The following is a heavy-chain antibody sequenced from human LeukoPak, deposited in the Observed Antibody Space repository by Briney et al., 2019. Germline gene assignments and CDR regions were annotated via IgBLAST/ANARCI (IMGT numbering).Heavy chain of an antibody. CDR1: GFTFSSYS. V-gene: IGHV3-21*01. D-gene: IGHD3-10*01. CDR2: ISSSSSYI. CDR3: ARDLPYYGSGSYYIY. Sequence: PGGSLRLSCAASGFTFSSYSMNWVRQAPGKGLEWVSSISSSSSYIYYADSVKGRFTISRDNAKNSLYLQMNSPRAEDTAVYYCARDLPYYGSGSYYIYWGQGTLVTVSS. J-gene: IGHJ4*02.